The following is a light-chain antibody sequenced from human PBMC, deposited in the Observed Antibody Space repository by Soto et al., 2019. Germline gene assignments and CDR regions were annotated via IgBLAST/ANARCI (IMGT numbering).Light chain of an antibody. CDR2: RNN. Sequence: QPVLTQPPSASGTPGQRVTISCSGSSSNIGSNYVYWYQQLPGTAPKLLIYRNNQRPSGVPDRFSGSKSCTSASLAISGLRSEDEANYYCAALDDSLSGVVFGGGTKLTVL. CDR1: SSNIGSNY. J-gene: IGLJ3*02. V-gene: IGLV1-47*01. CDR3: AALDDSLSGVV.